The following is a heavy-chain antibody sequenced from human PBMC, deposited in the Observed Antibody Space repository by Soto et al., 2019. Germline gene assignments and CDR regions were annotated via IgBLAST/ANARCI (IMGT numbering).Heavy chain of an antibody. CDR2: IKQDGSEK. D-gene: IGHD2-2*01. CDR1: GFTFSGYW. Sequence: PGGSLRLSCAASGFTFSGYWMSWVRQAPGKGLEWVANIKQDGSEKYYVDSVKGRFTISRDNAKNSLYPQMNSLRAEDTAVYYCARSDIGVVPAAMKFGAFDIWGKGTMVPV. J-gene: IGHJ3*02. V-gene: IGHV3-7*01. CDR3: ARSDIGVVPAAMKFGAFDI.